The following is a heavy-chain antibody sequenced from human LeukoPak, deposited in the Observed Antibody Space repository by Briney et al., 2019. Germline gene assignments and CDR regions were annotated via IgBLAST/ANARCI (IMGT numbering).Heavy chain of an antibody. J-gene: IGHJ3*02. D-gene: IGHD3-3*01. CDR2: IKQDGSEK. V-gene: IGHV3-7*04. CDR3: ARGYYDFWSGYIDAFDI. CDR1: GFTFSSYW. Sequence: GGSLRLSCAASGFTFSSYWMSWVRQAPGKGLEWVANIKQDGSEKYYVDSVKGRFTISRDNAKNSLYLQMNSLRAEDTAVYYCARGYYDFWSGYIDAFDIWGQGTMVTVSS.